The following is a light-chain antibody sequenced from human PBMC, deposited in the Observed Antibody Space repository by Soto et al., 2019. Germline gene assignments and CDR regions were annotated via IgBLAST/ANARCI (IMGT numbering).Light chain of an antibody. CDR1: QSVSSN. Sequence: EIVMTQSPATLSVSPGERATLSCRASQSVSSNLAWYQQKPGQAPRLLIYVASTRATGIPARFSGSGSGTEFTLTISSLQSEDLAVYYCQQYNNWPPWTFGQGTKVEIK. J-gene: IGKJ1*01. CDR3: QQYNNWPPWT. CDR2: VAS. V-gene: IGKV3-15*01.